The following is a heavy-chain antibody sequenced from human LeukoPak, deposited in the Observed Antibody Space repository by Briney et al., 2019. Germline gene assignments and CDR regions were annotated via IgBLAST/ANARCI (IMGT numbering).Heavy chain of an antibody. V-gene: IGHV1-2*04. CDR3: ARAESVIVVVPAAGLDY. J-gene: IGHJ4*02. D-gene: IGHD2-2*01. Sequence: ASVKVSCKASGYTFTGYYMHWVRQAPGQGLEWMGWIDPNSGGTNYAQKFQGWVTMTRDTSISTAYMELSRPRSDDTAVYYCARAESVIVVVPAAGLDYWGQGTLVTVSS. CDR1: GYTFTGYY. CDR2: IDPNSGGT.